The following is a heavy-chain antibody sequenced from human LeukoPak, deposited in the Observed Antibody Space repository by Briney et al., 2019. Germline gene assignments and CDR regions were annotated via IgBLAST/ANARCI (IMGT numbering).Heavy chain of an antibody. CDR1: GLTFNNYD. CDR2: IGTTGDT. D-gene: IGHD2-21*01. V-gene: IGHV3-13*01. CDR3: TREKAYCGTGCYYDY. Sequence: GGSLRLSCAASGLTFNNYDMHWVRQVTGKGLEWVSSIGTTGDTHYSDSVKGRFTISRENAKNSLYLQMSSLRAGDTAVYYCTREKAYCGTGCYYDYWGQGTQVTVSS. J-gene: IGHJ4*02.